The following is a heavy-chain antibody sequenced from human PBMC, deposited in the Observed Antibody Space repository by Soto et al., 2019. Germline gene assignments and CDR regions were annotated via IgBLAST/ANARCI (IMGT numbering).Heavy chain of an antibody. V-gene: IGHV3-72*01. Sequence: EVQLVESGGGLVQPGGSLRLSCVVSGFTFSDHYMDWVRQAPGKGLEWVGRIRNKANSYTTVYAASVKGRFTMSRDDSKNSIYLQMNSLKIEDTVVYYCVRGPNSRNRVTTWDYGGQGTLGTVSS. J-gene: IGHJ4*02. CDR2: IRNKANSYTT. D-gene: IGHD4-17*01. CDR1: GFTFSDHY. CDR3: VRGPNSRNRVTTWDY.